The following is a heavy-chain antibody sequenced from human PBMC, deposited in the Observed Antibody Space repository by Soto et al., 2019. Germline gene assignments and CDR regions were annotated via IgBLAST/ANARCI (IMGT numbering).Heavy chain of an antibody. Sequence: ASVKVSCKASGYTFTSYGISWVRQAPGQGLEWMGWISAYNGNTNYAQKLQGRVTMTTDTSTSTAYMELNSLRAEDTAVYYCANPANIFGVVSQFDYWGQGTLVTVSS. J-gene: IGHJ4*02. CDR3: ANPANIFGVVSQFDY. CDR1: GYTFTSYG. CDR2: ISAYNGNT. D-gene: IGHD3-3*02. V-gene: IGHV1-18*04.